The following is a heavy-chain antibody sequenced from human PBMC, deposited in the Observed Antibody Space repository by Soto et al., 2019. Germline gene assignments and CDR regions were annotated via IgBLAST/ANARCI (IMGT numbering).Heavy chain of an antibody. Sequence: EVQLLESGGGLVQPGGSLRLSCAASGFTFSSYAMSWVRQAPGKGMEWVSAISGSGGSTYYADSVKGRFTISRDNSKNTLYLPMNSLRAEDTAVYYCAKYFRYDFWSGSDYWGQGTLVTVSS. CDR3: AKYFRYDFWSGSDY. D-gene: IGHD3-3*01. CDR1: GFTFSSYA. J-gene: IGHJ4*02. CDR2: ISGSGGST. V-gene: IGHV3-23*01.